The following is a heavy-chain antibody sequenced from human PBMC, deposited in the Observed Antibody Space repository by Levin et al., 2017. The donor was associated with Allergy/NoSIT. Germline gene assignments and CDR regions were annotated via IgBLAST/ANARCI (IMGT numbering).Heavy chain of an antibody. CDR1: GFTFRTYA. D-gene: IGHD2-21*01. V-gene: IGHV3-23*01. Sequence: AGGSLRLSCAASGFTFRTYAMSWVRQAPGKGLEWVSGISHSDGNTYYAESVKGRFTISRDNSKNTLYLDMNSLRAEDTAVYYCAKGSGYYPNNSGMDVWGQGTTVTVSS. J-gene: IGHJ6*02. CDR2: ISHSDGNT. CDR3: AKGSGYYPNNSGMDV.